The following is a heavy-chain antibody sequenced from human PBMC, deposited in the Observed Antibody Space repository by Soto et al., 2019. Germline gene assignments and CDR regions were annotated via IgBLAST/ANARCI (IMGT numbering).Heavy chain of an antibody. CDR3: ARRSVRVPAAHFAY. CDR1: GGTFSSYA. V-gene: IGHV1-69*01. J-gene: IGHJ4*02. D-gene: IGHD2-2*01. Sequence: QVQLVQSGAEVKKPGSSVKVSCKASGGTFSSYAISWVRQAPGQGLEWMGGIIPIFGTANYAQKFQGRVTITADESTSTADMGLSSLRSEDTAVYYCARRSVRVPAAHFAYWGQGTLVTVSS. CDR2: IIPIFGTA.